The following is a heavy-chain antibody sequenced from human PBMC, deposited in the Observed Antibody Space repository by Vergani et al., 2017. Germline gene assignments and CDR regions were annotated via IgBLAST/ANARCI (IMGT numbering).Heavy chain of an antibody. J-gene: IGHJ6*03. D-gene: IGHD6-13*01. CDR3: AEDSSSGYYYYMDV. Sequence: QVQLVESGGGVVQPGRSLSLSCAASGFTFSSYGMHWVRQAPGKGLEWVAVISYDGSKKYYADPVKGRFTISRDNSKNTLYLQMNSLRAEDTAVYYCAEDSSSGYYYYMDVWGKGP. V-gene: IGHV3-30*18. CDR1: GFTFSSYG. CDR2: ISYDGSKK.